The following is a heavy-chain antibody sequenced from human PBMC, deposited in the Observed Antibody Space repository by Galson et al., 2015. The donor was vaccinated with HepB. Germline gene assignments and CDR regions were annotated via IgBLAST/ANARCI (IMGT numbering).Heavy chain of an antibody. CDR1: GFTFSSYS. J-gene: IGHJ4*02. CDR3: ARDRRAMPFDY. D-gene: IGHD2-2*01. V-gene: IGHV3-21*01. CDR2: ISSSSSYI. Sequence: SLRLSCAASGFTFSSYSVNWVRQAPGKGLEWVSSISSSSSYIYYADSVKGRFTISRDNAKNSLYLQMNSLRAEDTAVYYCARDRRAMPFDYWGQGTLVTVSS.